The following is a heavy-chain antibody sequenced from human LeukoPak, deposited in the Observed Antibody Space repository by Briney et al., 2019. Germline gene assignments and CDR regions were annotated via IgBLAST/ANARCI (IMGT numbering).Heavy chain of an antibody. CDR2: ISAYNGNT. J-gene: IGHJ4*02. Sequence: ASVKVSCKASGYTFTSYGISWVRQAPGQGLEWMGWISAYNGNTNYAQKLQGRVTMTTDTSTSTAYMELRSLRSDDTVVYYCARILIQGVWIQRLYYFDYWGQGTLVTVSS. V-gene: IGHV1-18*01. CDR3: ARILIQGVWIQRLYYFDY. D-gene: IGHD5-18*01. CDR1: GYTFTSYG.